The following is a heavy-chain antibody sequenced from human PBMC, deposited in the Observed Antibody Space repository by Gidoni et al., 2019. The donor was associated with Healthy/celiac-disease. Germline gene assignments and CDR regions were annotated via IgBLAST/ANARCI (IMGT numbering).Heavy chain of an antibody. V-gene: IGHV4-31*03. CDR1: GGSISSGGYY. J-gene: IGHJ3*02. D-gene: IGHD6-25*01. Sequence: QVQLQESGPGLVKPSQTLSLTCTVSGGSISSGGYYWSWIRQHPGKGLEWIGYIYYSWSTYYNPSLKSRVPISVDTSKNQFSLKLSSVTAADTAVYYCAREFKRRDRSSAFDIWGQGTMVTVSS. CDR3: AREFKRRDRSSAFDI. CDR2: IYYSWST.